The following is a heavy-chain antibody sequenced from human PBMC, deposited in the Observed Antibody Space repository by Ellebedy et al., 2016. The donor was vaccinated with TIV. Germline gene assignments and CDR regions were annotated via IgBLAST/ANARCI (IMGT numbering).Heavy chain of an antibody. CDR1: GFTFSSYW. D-gene: IGHD2-2*03. CDR3: ARIGYCSSTSCNYYFDY. CDR2: INTDGSTT. Sequence: GESLKISCAASGFTFSSYWMHWVRQAPGKGLVWVSCINTDGSTTTYADSVKGRFTISRDNAKNTLYLQMNSLRAEDTAVYYCARIGYCSSTSCNYYFDYWGQGTLVTVSS. V-gene: IGHV3-74*03. J-gene: IGHJ4*02.